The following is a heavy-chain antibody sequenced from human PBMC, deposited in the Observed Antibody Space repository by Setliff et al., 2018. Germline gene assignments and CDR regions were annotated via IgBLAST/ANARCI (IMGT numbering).Heavy chain of an antibody. Sequence: ASVKVSCKASGYTFTSYGISWVRQAPGQGLEWMGWISAYNGNNIYAQNLQGRVTMTSDTSTNTVYMDLSSLTSEDTAVHFCARRVSYDSSGYPLGYWGQGTLVTVSS. D-gene: IGHD3-22*01. V-gene: IGHV1-18*01. CDR3: ARRVSYDSSGYPLGY. CDR1: GYTFTSYG. J-gene: IGHJ4*02. CDR2: ISAYNGNN.